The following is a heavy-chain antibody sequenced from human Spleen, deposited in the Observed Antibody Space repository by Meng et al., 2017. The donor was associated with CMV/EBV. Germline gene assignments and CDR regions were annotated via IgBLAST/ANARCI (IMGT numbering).Heavy chain of an antibody. CDR1: GFTFSSYA. Sequence: GVLKISCAASGFTFSSYAMSWVRQAPGKGLEWVSAISGSGGSTYYADSVKGRFTISRDNSKNTLYLQMNSLRAEDTAVYYCAKDLRITMTEFDYWGQGTLVTVSS. CDR2: ISGSGGST. D-gene: IGHD3-22*01. V-gene: IGHV3-23*01. J-gene: IGHJ4*02. CDR3: AKDLRITMTEFDY.